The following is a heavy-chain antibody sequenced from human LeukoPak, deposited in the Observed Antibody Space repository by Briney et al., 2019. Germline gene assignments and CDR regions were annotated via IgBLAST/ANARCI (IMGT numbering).Heavy chain of an antibody. J-gene: IGHJ6*04. CDR2: IIPILGIA. CDR1: GGTFSSYA. V-gene: IGHV1-69*04. Sequence: ASVKVSCKASGGTFSSYAISWVRQAPGQGLEWMGRIIPILGIANYAQKFQGRVTITADKSTSTAYMELSSLRSEETAVYYCANQDGSGPKPYYYYGMDVWGKGTTVTVSS. D-gene: IGHD3-10*01. CDR3: ANQDGSGPKPYYYYGMDV.